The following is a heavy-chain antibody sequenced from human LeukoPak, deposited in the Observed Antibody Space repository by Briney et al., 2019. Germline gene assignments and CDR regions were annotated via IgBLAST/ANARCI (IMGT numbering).Heavy chain of an antibody. CDR3: AKDRRGSYSQGLDY. J-gene: IGHJ4*02. D-gene: IGHD1-26*01. Sequence: PGGSLRLSCAASGFTFSDAWMSWVRQAPAKGLEWVAVISSDGSNKYYAASVKGRFTIDRDNSKNTLYLQMNSLRAEDTAVYYCAKDRRGSYSQGLDYWGQGTLVTVSS. CDR2: ISSDGSNK. CDR1: GFTFSDAW. V-gene: IGHV3-30*18.